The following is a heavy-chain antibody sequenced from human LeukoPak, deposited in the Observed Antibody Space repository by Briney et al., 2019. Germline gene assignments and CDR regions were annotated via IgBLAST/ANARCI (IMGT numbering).Heavy chain of an antibody. J-gene: IGHJ4*02. Sequence: GGSLRLSCAASGFTFSNYAMHWVRQAPGKGLKWVALISHDGSSECYGGSMKGRFTISRDNSRNTFYLQMNSLRAEDTAVYYCASRFEWLSSFDYWGQGTLVTVSS. CDR1: GFTFSNYA. CDR2: ISHDGSSE. D-gene: IGHD3-3*01. CDR3: ASRFEWLSSFDY. V-gene: IGHV3-30*03.